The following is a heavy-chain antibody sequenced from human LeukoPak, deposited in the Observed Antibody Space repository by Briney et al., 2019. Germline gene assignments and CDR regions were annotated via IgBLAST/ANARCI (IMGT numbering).Heavy chain of an antibody. CDR3: ARAPLGGPLRFFDD. V-gene: IGHV1-2*02. D-gene: IGHD3-3*01. J-gene: IGHJ5*02. CDR1: GYTFTGYY. CDR2: ISPNSGGT. Sequence: ASVKVSCKASGYTFTGYYTHWVRQAPGQGLEWMGWISPNSGGTNYAQKFQGRVTMTRDASISTDYMELSRLRSDDTAVFYCARAPLGGPLRFFDDWGQGTLVTVSS.